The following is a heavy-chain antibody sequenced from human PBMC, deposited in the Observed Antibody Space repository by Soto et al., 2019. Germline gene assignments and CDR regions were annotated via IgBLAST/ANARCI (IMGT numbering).Heavy chain of an antibody. V-gene: IGHV6-1*01. CDR3: ARGVAGSGFDL. J-gene: IGHJ4*02. CDR2: TYYRSNWRH. Sequence: SQTLSLTCAISGDSVSSNTAAWNCISSSPSRGLEWLGRTYYRSNWRHDYAVSVRSRITVNADTSKNHFSLQLNSVTPDDTAVYYCARGVAGSGFDLWGQGTLVTVSS. CDR1: GDSVSSNTAA. D-gene: IGHD6-19*01.